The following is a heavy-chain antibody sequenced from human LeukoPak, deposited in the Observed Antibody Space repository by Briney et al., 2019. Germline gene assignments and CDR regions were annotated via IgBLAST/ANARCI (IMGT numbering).Heavy chain of an antibody. D-gene: IGHD2-2*01. J-gene: IGHJ4*02. CDR2: ISWSGDRM. CDR1: GFTFEDHV. CDR3: AKDLGGSATTV. Sequence: GRSLRLSCAASGFTFEDHVMHWVRQAPGKGLEWVSSISWSGDRMGYADAVKGRFTISRDNAKNSLFLQMNSLRVEDTALYYCAKDLGGSATTVWGQGTLVTVSP. V-gene: IGHV3-9*01.